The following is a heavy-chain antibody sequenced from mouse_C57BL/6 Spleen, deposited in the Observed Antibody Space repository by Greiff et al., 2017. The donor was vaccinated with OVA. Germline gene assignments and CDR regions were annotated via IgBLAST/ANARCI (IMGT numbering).Heavy chain of an antibody. J-gene: IGHJ3*01. D-gene: IGHD1-1*01. V-gene: IGHV1-62-2*01. CDR2: FYPGSGSI. Sequence: VKLQQSGAELVKPGASVKLSCKASGYTFTEYTIHWVKQRSGQGLEWIGWFYPGSGSIKYNEKFKDKATLTADKSSSTVYMELSRLTSEDSAVYFCARHEVGDYYGSSPFAYWGQGTLVTVSA. CDR1: GYTFTEYT. CDR3: ARHEVGDYYGSSPFAY.